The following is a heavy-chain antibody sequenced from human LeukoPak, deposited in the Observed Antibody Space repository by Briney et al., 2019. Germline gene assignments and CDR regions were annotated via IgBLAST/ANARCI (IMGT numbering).Heavy chain of an antibody. D-gene: IGHD3-22*01. Sequence: GGSLRLSCAASGFTVSSNEMSWVRQAPGKGLEWVSSISAGSTYYADSRKGRFTISRDNSKNTLYLQMNSLRAEDTAVYYCAKGYDSSGYYPSGYFDYWGQGTLVTVSS. CDR2: ISAGST. J-gene: IGHJ4*02. CDR1: GFTVSSNE. V-gene: IGHV3-38-3*01. CDR3: AKGYDSSGYYPSGYFDY.